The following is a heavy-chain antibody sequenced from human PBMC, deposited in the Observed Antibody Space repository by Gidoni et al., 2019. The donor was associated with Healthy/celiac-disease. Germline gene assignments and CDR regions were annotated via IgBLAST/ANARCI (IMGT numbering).Heavy chain of an antibody. CDR2: IIAGNGHT. Sequence: QVQLVQSGAEVKKPGASVKVSCKASGYTFSSYAMHWVRQAPGQRLEWMGWIIAGNGHTKYSQRFQGRVTITRDTPASTIYMELSNLRSEDTAVYYCARSGQLIDYWYFDLWGRGTLVTVSS. V-gene: IGHV1-3*01. CDR1: GYTFSSYA. D-gene: IGHD6-6*01. CDR3: ARSGQLIDYWYFDL. J-gene: IGHJ2*01.